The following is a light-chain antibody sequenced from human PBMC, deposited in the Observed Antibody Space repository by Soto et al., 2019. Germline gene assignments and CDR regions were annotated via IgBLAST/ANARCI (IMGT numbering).Light chain of an antibody. CDR1: QDINTY. CDR3: QQRKSYPIT. Sequence: DIQLTQSPSFLSASVGDRVTITCRASQDINTYLAWYQQKPGKAPKLLIFAASTLQNGVPSRFSGTGSGTEFTVTITSLQPEDFATYYCQQRKSYPITFGQGTRLEIK. CDR2: AAS. J-gene: IGKJ5*01. V-gene: IGKV1-9*01.